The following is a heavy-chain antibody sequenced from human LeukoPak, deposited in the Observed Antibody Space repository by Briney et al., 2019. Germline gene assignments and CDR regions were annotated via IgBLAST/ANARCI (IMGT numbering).Heavy chain of an antibody. CDR2: INWNGGST. CDR1: GFTFSSYG. CDR3: ARARHGYYEEY. J-gene: IGHJ4*02. V-gene: IGHV3-20*04. Sequence: GGSLRLSCAASGFTFSSYGMSWVRQAPGKGLEWVSGINWNGGSTGYADSVKGRFTISRDNAKNSLYLQMNSLRAEDTALYYCARARHGYYEEYWGQGTLVTVSS. D-gene: IGHD3-22*01.